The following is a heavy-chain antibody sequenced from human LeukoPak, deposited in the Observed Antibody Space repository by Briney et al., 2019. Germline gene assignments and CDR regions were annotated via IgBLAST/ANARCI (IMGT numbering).Heavy chain of an antibody. V-gene: IGHV3-23*01. J-gene: IGHJ3*02. Sequence: GGSLRLSCAASGFTFSSYAMSWVRQAPGKGLEWVSAISGSGGSTYYADSVKGRFTISRDNSKNTLYLQMNSLRAEDTAVYYCARRSSSSPDAFDIWGQGTMVTVSS. CDR2: ISGSGGST. CDR3: ARRSSSSPDAFDI. CDR1: GFTFSSYA. D-gene: IGHD6-6*01.